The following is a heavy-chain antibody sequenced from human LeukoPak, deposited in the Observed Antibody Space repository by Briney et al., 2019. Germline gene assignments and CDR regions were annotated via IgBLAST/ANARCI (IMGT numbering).Heavy chain of an antibody. CDR1: GGSISSSSYY. J-gene: IGHJ5*02. V-gene: IGHV4-39*07. CDR2: IYYSGST. D-gene: IGHD3-22*01. Sequence: PAETLSLTCTVSGGSISSSSYYWGWIRQPPGKGLEWIGSIYYSGSTYYNPSLKSRVTISVDTSKNQFSLKLSSVTAADTAVYYCTRDGPRSSGYPDTWGQGSLVTVSS. CDR3: TRDGPRSSGYPDT.